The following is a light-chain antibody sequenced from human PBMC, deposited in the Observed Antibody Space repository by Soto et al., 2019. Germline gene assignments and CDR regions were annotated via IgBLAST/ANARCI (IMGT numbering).Light chain of an antibody. CDR1: QTISSW. Sequence: DIQMTQSPSTLSGSVGDRVTITRRASQTISSWLAWYQQKPGKAPKLLIYKASTLKSGVPSRLSGSGSGTEFTLTISSLQPDDFATYYCQHYNSYSEAFGQGTKVDIK. V-gene: IGKV1-5*03. CDR2: KAS. J-gene: IGKJ1*01. CDR3: QHYNSYSEA.